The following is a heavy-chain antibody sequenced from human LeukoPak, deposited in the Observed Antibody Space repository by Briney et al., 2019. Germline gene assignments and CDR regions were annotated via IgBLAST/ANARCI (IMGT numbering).Heavy chain of an antibody. Sequence: SETLSLTCTVSGGSISSYYWSWIRQPPGKGLEWIGYIYYSGSTNYNPSLKSRVTISVDTSKNQFSLKLSSVTAADTAVYYCAKKSQSYGDSMTDYWGQGTLVTVSS. V-gene: IGHV4-59*12. CDR2: IYYSGST. CDR3: AKKSQSYGDSMTDY. D-gene: IGHD4-17*01. CDR1: GGSISSYY. J-gene: IGHJ4*02.